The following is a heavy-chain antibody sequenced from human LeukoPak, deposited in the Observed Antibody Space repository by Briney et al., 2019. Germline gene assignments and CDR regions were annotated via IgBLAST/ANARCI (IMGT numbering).Heavy chain of an antibody. CDR2: SYPGDSDT. V-gene: IGHV5-51*01. J-gene: IGHJ3*02. CDR1: GYSFTSYW. Sequence: GESLKISCKGSGYSFTSYWIGWVRQMPGKGLEWMGISYPGDSDTRYSPSFQGQVTISADKSISTAYLQWSSLKASDTAMYYCARESSEMATNTGAFDIWGQGTMVTVSS. CDR3: ARESSEMATNTGAFDI. D-gene: IGHD5-24*01.